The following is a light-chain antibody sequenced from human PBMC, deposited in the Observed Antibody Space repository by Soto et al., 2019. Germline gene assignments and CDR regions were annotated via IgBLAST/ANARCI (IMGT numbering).Light chain of an antibody. CDR2: DAS. V-gene: IGKV3-11*01. CDR3: QQRSNWPRT. J-gene: IGKJ1*01. Sequence: EIVLTQAPATLSLSPVARATLSCRASQSVSSNLAWYQQKPGQAPRLLIYDASNRATGIPARFSGSGSGTDFTLTISSLEPEDFAVYYCQQRSNWPRTFGQGTKVDIK. CDR1: QSVSSN.